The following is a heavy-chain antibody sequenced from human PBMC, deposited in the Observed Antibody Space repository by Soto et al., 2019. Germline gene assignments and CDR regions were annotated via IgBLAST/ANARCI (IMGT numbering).Heavy chain of an antibody. J-gene: IGHJ6*02. CDR1: GGTFSSYA. D-gene: IGHD3-10*01. CDR3: AGDGRYGSGSYRKPYYYYGIDV. Sequence: GASVKVSCQACGGTFSSYAISWVRQAPGEGLEWMGGIIPIFGTANYAQKFQGRVTITADESTSTAYMELSSLRSEDTAVYYCAGDGRYGSGSYRKPYYYYGIDVWGQGTTGTVSS. V-gene: IGHV1-69*13. CDR2: IIPIFGTA.